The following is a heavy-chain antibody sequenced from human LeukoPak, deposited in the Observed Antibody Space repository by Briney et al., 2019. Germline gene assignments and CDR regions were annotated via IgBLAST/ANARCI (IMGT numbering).Heavy chain of an antibody. D-gene: IGHD6-19*01. Sequence: GGSLRLSCAASGFTFSTFWMNWVRQAPGKGLEWVAHIKQDGIDKYYVDSVTGRFTVSRDNAKDSLYLQMNSLRAEDTAVYYCARSGMAVPVTPWDWGQGTLVTVSS. J-gene: IGHJ1*01. CDR1: GFTFSTFW. V-gene: IGHV3-7*05. CDR3: ARSGMAVPVTPWD. CDR2: IKQDGIDK.